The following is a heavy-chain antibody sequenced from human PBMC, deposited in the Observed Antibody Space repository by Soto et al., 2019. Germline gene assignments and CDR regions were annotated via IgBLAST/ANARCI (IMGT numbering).Heavy chain of an antibody. V-gene: IGHV1-69*12. CDR2: IIPSFGTA. D-gene: IGHD4-4*01. CDR3: ARDKGDDYNANWYLDL. CDR1: GGTFSSYA. Sequence: QVQLVQSGAEVKKPGSSVKVSCKASGGTFSSYAISWVRQAPGQGLEWMGGIIPSFGTANYAQKFRGRVTITADEPTSGAYMGLSSLRSEATAVYYCARDKGDDYNANWYLDLWGRGTLVTVSA. J-gene: IGHJ2*01.